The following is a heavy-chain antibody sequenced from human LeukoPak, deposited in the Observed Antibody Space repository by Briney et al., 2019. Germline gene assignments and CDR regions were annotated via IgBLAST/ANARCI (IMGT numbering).Heavy chain of an antibody. J-gene: IGHJ3*02. Sequence: GGSLRLSCAASGFTFSSYSMNWVRQAPGKGLEWVSSISSSSSYIYYADSVKGRFTISRDNARNSLYLQMNSLRAEDTAVYYCARDLTPSAFDSWGQGTMVTVSS. D-gene: IGHD1-14*01. V-gene: IGHV3-21*01. CDR1: GFTFSSYS. CDR2: ISSSSSYI. CDR3: ARDLTPSAFDS.